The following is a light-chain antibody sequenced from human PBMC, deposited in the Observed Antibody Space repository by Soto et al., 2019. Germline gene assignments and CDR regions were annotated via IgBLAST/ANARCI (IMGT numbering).Light chain of an antibody. CDR1: SSNIGSNT. CDR3: ATWDDSLYGYV. J-gene: IGLJ1*01. CDR2: GNN. Sequence: QSVLTQPPSASGTPGQRVTISCSGSSSNIGSNTVIWYQQLPGTAPNLLIFGNNQRPSGVPDRFSGSKSGTSASLAISGLQSEDEADYYCATWDDSLYGYVFGTGTKVTVL. V-gene: IGLV1-44*01.